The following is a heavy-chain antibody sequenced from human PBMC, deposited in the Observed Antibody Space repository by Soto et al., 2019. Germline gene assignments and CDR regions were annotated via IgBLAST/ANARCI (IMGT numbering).Heavy chain of an antibody. D-gene: IGHD1-26*01. V-gene: IGHV4-59*01. CDR1: GGSISSYY. Sequence: SETLSLTCTVSGGSISSYYWSWIRQPPGKGLEWIGYIYYSGSTNYNPSLKSRVTISVDTSKNQFSLKLSSVTAADTAVYYCARTNGATLTDYYFDYWGQGTLVTVS. CDR3: ARTNGATLTDYYFDY. CDR2: IYYSGST. J-gene: IGHJ4*02.